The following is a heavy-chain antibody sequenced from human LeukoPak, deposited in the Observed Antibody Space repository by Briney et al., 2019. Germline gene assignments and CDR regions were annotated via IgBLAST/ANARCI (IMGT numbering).Heavy chain of an antibody. CDR2: ISYDGSNK. V-gene: IGHV3-30-3*01. CDR3: ARDTGDSSGSYFDY. Sequence: PGGSLRLSCAASGFTFSSYAMHWVRQAPGKGLEWVAVISYDGSNKYYADSVKGRFTISRDNSKNTRYLQMNSLRAEDTAVYYCARDTGDSSGSYFDYWGQGTLVTVSS. D-gene: IGHD3-22*01. J-gene: IGHJ4*02. CDR1: GFTFSSYA.